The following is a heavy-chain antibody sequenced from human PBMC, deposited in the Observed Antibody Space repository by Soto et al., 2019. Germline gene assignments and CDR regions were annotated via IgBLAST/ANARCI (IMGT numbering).Heavy chain of an antibody. J-gene: IGHJ4*02. CDR2: ISSSSSYI. V-gene: IGHV3-21*01. CDR3: AREILGYCSGGSCYSAPLDY. Sequence: GGSLRLSCAASGFTFSSYSMNWVRQAPGKGLEWVSSISSSSSYIYYADSVKGRFTISRDNTKNSLYLQMNSLRAEDTAVYYCAREILGYCSGGSCYSAPLDYWGQGTLVTVSS. CDR1: GFTFSSYS. D-gene: IGHD2-15*01.